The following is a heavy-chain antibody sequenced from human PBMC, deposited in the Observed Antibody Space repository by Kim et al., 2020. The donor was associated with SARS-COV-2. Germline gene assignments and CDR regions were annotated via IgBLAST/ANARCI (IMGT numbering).Heavy chain of an antibody. CDR1: GGTFSSYA. D-gene: IGHD3-10*01. J-gene: IGHJ4*02. CDR3: ARGSPRYYGSGSPLGYFDY. V-gene: IGHV1-69*13. CDR2: IIPIFGTA. Sequence: SVKVSCKASGGTFSSYAISWVRQAPGQGLEWMGGIIPIFGTANYAQKFQGRVTITAYESTSTAYMELSSLRSEDTAVYYCARGSPRYYGSGSPLGYFDYWGQGTLVTVSS.